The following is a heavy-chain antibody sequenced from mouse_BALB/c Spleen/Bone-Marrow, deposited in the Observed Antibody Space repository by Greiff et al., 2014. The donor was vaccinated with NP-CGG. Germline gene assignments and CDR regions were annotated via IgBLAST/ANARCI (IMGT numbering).Heavy chain of an antibody. CDR3: ARGSRDWYFDV. V-gene: IGHV1-7*01. CDR2: INPSTGNT. J-gene: IGHJ1*01. Sequence: QVHVKQSGAELAKPGASVKMSCKASGYTFTTYWIHWVKQRPGQGLEWIGYINPSTGNTEYNQKFRDRATLTADKSSSTPYMQLSSLTSEDSAVYYCARGSRDWYFDVWGAGTTVTVSS. CDR1: GYTFTTYW.